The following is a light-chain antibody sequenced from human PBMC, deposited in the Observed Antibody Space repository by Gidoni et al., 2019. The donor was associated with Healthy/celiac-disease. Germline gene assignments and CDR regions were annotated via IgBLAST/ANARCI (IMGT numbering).Light chain of an antibody. Sequence: FMLTQPHSVSESPGKTVTISCTRSSGSIASNYVQWYQPRPGSAPTTVIYEDNQRPSGVPDRFSGSIDSSSNSASLTISGLKTEDEADYYCQSYDSSNQVFGGGTKLTVL. CDR2: EDN. V-gene: IGLV6-57*04. CDR3: QSYDSSNQV. CDR1: SGSIASNY. J-gene: IGLJ3*02.